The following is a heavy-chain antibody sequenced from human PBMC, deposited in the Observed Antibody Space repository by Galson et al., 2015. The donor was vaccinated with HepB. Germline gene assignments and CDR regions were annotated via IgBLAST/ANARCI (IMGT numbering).Heavy chain of an antibody. CDR1: GLTISSKY. J-gene: IGHJ4*02. D-gene: IGHD2-21*01. CDR2: LYSSGKT. V-gene: IGHV3-53*01. Sequence: SLRLSCAASGLTISSKYMNWIRQAPGKTLEWVSLLYSSGKTYYTDSVKGRFTISRDSSKNTLYLQMNNLRAEDTALYYCVGGNCGGDCYYDYWGQGTLVTVSS. CDR3: VGGNCGGDCYYDY.